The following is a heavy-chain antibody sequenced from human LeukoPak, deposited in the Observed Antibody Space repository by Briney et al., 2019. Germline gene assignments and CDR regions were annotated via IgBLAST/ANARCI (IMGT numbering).Heavy chain of an antibody. CDR1: GFTFSSYA. Sequence: GGSRRLSCAASGFTFSSYAMHWVRQAPGKGLEWVANIKQDGSEKYNMDSVKGRFTISRDNAKNSLYLQMNSMRAEDTAVYYCARLYYYGMDVWGQGTTVIVSS. V-gene: IGHV3-7*01. CDR2: IKQDGSEK. CDR3: ARLYYYGMDV. J-gene: IGHJ6*02.